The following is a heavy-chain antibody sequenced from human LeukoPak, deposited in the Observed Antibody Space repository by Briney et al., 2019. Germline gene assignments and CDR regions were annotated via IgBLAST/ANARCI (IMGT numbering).Heavy chain of an antibody. CDR1: GFSLSNHW. J-gene: IGHJ4*02. Sequence: PGGSPRLSCTASGFSLSNHWMHWVRQAPGRGLVWVSRITTDGSDTSYADSVKGRFTTSRDNAKNTMYLQMNSLTAEDTAVYFCARDGSLPDYWGQGTLVTVSS. CDR3: ARDGSLPDY. V-gene: IGHV3-74*01. CDR2: ITTDGSDT.